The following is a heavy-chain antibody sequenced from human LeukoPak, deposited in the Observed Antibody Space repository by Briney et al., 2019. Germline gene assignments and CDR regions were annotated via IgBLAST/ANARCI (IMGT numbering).Heavy chain of an antibody. Sequence: IXXVXXXXGQGLEXMGWMNPNSGNTGYAQKFQGRVTMTRNTSISTAYMELSSLRSEDTAVYYCARGALGLIPFDYWGQGTLVTVSS. V-gene: IGHV1-8*01. CDR2: MNPNSGNT. CDR3: ARGALGLIPFDY. J-gene: IGHJ4*02. D-gene: IGHD2-21*01.